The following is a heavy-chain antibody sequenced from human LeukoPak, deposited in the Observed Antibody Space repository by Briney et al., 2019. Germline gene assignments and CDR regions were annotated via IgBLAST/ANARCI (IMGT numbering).Heavy chain of an antibody. D-gene: IGHD2/OR15-2a*01. CDR3: ARDQANFYPTVGWFDP. CDR1: GYSISSGYL. CDR2: ISHTGNT. J-gene: IGHJ5*02. V-gene: IGHV4-38-2*02. Sequence: PSETLSLTRIVAGYSISSGYLWGWIRQPPGKGLEWIATISHTGNTYYNPPLNSRVTISIDTSKNQFSLRLTSVTAADTAVYYCARDQANFYPTVGWFDPWGQGTLVTVSA.